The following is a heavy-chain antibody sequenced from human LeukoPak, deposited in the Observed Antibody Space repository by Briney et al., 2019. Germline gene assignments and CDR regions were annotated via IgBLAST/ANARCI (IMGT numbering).Heavy chain of an antibody. CDR1: GGSISSGDYY. V-gene: IGHV4-30-4*01. CDR3: ARVTNYGSGSYGLDY. J-gene: IGHJ4*02. Sequence: SETLSLTCTVSGGSISSGDYYWSWLRQPPGKGLEWIGYIYYSGSTYYNPSLKSRVTISVDTSKNQFSLKLSSVTAADTAVYYCARVTNYGSGSYGLDYWGQGTLVTVSS. D-gene: IGHD3-10*01. CDR2: IYYSGST.